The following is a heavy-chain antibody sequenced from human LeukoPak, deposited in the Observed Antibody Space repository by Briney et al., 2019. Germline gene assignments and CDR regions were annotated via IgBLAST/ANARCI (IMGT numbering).Heavy chain of an antibody. CDR1: GGSFSGYY. Sequence: PSETLSLTCAVYGGSFSGYYWSWIRQPPGKGLEWIGEINHSGSTNYNPSLKSRVTISVDTSKNQFSLKLSSVTAADTAVYYCARLPGYGSGSYPDYWGQGTLVTVSS. CDR2: INHSGST. CDR3: ARLPGYGSGSYPDY. J-gene: IGHJ4*02. V-gene: IGHV4-34*01. D-gene: IGHD3-10*01.